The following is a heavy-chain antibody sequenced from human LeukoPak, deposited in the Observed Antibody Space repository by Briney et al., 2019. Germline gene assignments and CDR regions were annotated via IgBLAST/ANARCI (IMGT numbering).Heavy chain of an antibody. V-gene: IGHV4-59*01. Sequence: PSETLSLTCTVSGGSISSYYWNWIRQTPGKGLGWIGYIYKSGSTNYNPSLKSRVTISVDTSKNQFSLKLSSVTAADTAVYYCARGYSTDWCHGGPFQHWGQGTLVTVSS. D-gene: IGHD6-13*01. J-gene: IGHJ1*01. CDR2: IYKSGST. CDR3: ARGYSTDWCHGGPFQH. CDR1: GGSISSYY.